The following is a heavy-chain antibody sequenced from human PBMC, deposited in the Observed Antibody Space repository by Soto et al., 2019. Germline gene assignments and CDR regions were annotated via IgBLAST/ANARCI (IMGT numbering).Heavy chain of an antibody. CDR2: IYYSGST. CDR3: ARENRYDYIWGSYRYYFDY. J-gene: IGHJ4*02. CDR1: GGSISSYY. D-gene: IGHD3-16*02. V-gene: IGHV4-59*12. Sequence: SETLSLTCTVSGGSISSYYWSWIRQPPGKGLEWIGYIYYSGSTNYNPSLKSRVTISVDTSKNQFSLKLSSVTAADTAVYYCARENRYDYIWGSYRYYFDYWGQGTLVTVSS.